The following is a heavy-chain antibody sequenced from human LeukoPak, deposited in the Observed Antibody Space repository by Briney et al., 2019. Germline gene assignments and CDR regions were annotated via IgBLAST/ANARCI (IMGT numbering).Heavy chain of an antibody. Sequence: GGSLRLSCAASGFTFSSYAMHWVRQAPGKGLEWVAVISYDGSNKYYADSVKGRFTISRDKSKNTLYLQMNSLRAEDTAVYYCAGGAYSSGWYFDYWGQGTLVTVPS. CDR3: AGGAYSSGWYFDY. CDR2: ISYDGSNK. D-gene: IGHD6-19*01. J-gene: IGHJ4*02. CDR1: GFTFSSYA. V-gene: IGHV3-30-3*01.